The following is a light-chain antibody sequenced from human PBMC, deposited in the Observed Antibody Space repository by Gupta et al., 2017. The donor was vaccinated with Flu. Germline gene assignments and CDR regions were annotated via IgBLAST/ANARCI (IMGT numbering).Light chain of an antibody. J-gene: IGLJ3*02. CDR3: CSYTSNSNTPWV. V-gene: IGLV2-14*01. CDR2: EVA. Sequence: QSALTQPASVSGSPGPSLTISCTGTSSDITDYDYVSWYQQHPGKAPKLMIFEVANRPSGSSSRFSGSKSGNTASLTISGLQAEDEAVYYCCSYTSNSNTPWVFGGGTKLTVL. CDR1: SSDITDYDY.